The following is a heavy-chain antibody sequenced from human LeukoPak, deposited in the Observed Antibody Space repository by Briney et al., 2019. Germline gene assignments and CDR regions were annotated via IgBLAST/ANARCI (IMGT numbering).Heavy chain of an antibody. CDR2: ISGSGGST. Sequence: GESLRLSCSASGFTFSSYAMSWVRQAPAKGLERVESISGSGGSTYYAASVNGRFTISRDNSKNTLYLQMNSLRAEDTAVYYCAKVPGMVAGSWFNPWGQGTLVTVSS. D-gene: IGHD2-15*01. CDR1: GFTFSSYA. J-gene: IGHJ5*02. CDR3: AKVPGMVAGSWFNP. V-gene: IGHV3-23*01.